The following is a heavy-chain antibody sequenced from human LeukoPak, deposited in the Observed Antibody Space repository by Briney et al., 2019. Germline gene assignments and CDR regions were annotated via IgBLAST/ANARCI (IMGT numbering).Heavy chain of an antibody. J-gene: IGHJ6*02. D-gene: IGHD6-13*01. CDR3: ARGGRQQLVLYYYYGMDV. Sequence: GASVKVSCTASGGTFGSYAISWVRQAPGQGLEWMGRIIPILGIANYAQKFQGRVTITADKSTSTAYMGLSSLRSEDTAVYYCARGGRQQLVLYYYYGMDVWGQGTTVTVSS. CDR2: IIPILGIA. V-gene: IGHV1-69*04. CDR1: GGTFGSYA.